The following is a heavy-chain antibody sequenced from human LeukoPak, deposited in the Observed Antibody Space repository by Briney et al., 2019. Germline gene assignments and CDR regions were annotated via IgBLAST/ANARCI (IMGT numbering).Heavy chain of an antibody. Sequence: PGGSLRLSCAASGFTFSSYGMHWVRQAPGKGLEWVAVISYDGSNKYYADSVKGRFTISRDNSKNTLYLQMNSLRAEDTAVYYCAKGALYNHNYDSSGYYRPDLGGRGNFDYWGQGTLVTVSS. J-gene: IGHJ4*02. V-gene: IGHV3-30*18. CDR2: ISYDGSNK. CDR3: AKGALYNHNYDSSGYYRPDLGGRGNFDY. D-gene: IGHD3-22*01. CDR1: GFTFSSYG.